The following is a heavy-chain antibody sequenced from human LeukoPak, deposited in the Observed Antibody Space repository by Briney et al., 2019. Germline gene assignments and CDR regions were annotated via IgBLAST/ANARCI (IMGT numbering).Heavy chain of an antibody. Sequence: SETLSLTCTVSGGSISSGGYYWSWIRQPRGKGLEWIGYIYHSGSTYYNPSLKSRVTISVDRSKNQFSLKLSSVTAADTAVYYCARASTIFGVVPQLFDYWGQGTLVTVSS. V-gene: IGHV4-30-2*01. J-gene: IGHJ4*02. D-gene: IGHD3-3*01. CDR2: IYHSGST. CDR1: GGSISSGGYY. CDR3: ARASTIFGVVPQLFDY.